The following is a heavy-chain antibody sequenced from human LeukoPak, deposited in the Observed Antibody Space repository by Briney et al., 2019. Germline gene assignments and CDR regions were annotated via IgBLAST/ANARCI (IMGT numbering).Heavy chain of an antibody. Sequence: PSETLSLTCTVSGGSISSSSYYWVWIRQPPGKGLEWIGSIYYSGSTYYNPSLKSRVTISVDTSKNQFSLKLSSVTAADTAVYYCARGGIAAAGTKDYWGQGTLVTVSS. CDR1: GGSISSSSYY. CDR2: IYYSGST. CDR3: ARGGIAAAGTKDY. D-gene: IGHD6-13*01. J-gene: IGHJ4*02. V-gene: IGHV4-39*07.